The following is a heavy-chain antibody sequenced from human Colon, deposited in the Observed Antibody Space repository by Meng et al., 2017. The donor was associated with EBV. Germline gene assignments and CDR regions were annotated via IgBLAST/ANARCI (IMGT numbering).Heavy chain of an antibody. V-gene: IGHV4-4*02. Sequence: QGDLQQSCPGLVKPSGTRPLTCAVSAGSLSSTYCWSWVRQPPGKGLEWIGEIYHSGSTNYNPSLKSRVTISVDESKNQFSLRLSSVTAADTAVYYCARVGAYCGGDCYHPRWGQGTLVTVSS. D-gene: IGHD2-21*02. CDR1: AGSLSSTYC. CDR2: IYHSGST. J-gene: IGHJ4*02. CDR3: ARVGAYCGGDCYHPR.